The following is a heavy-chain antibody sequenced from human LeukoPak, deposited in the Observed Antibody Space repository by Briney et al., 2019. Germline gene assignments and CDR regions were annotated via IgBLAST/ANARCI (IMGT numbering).Heavy chain of an antibody. Sequence: PGGSLRLSCAASGFTFSSYAMSWVRQAPGKGMEWVSAISGRGGSTYYADSVKGRFTISRDDSKNTLYLQMNSLRAEDTAVYYCAKGYRPMIVVVITPDAFDIWGQGTMVTVSS. D-gene: IGHD3-22*01. CDR1: GFTFSSYA. CDR3: AKGYRPMIVVVITPDAFDI. V-gene: IGHV3-23*01. J-gene: IGHJ3*02. CDR2: ISGRGGST.